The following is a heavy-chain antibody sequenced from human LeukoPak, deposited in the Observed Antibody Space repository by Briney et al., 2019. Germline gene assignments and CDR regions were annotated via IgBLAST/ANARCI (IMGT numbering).Heavy chain of an antibody. CDR2: IIPIFGTA. V-gene: IGHV1-69*13. CDR1: GGTFNNYA. D-gene: IGHD5-18*01. CDR3: ARGGGRYSYGYVDY. Sequence: ASVTVSYKASGGTFNNYAISWVRQAPGQGLEWMGGIIPIFGTANYAQKFQGRVTITADESTSTAYMELSSLRSEDTAVYYCARGGGRYSYGYVDYWGQGTLVTVSS. J-gene: IGHJ4*02.